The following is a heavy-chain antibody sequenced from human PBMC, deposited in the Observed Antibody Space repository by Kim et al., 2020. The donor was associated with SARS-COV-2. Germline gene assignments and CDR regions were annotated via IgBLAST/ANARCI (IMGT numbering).Heavy chain of an antibody. V-gene: IGHV1-3*01. J-gene: IGHJ6*02. Sequence: KFQGRVTITRDTSASTAYMELSSLRSEDTAVYYCARGPMSGGYYYYGMDVWGQGTTVTVSS. CDR3: ARGPMSGGYYYYGMDV. D-gene: IGHD3-16*01.